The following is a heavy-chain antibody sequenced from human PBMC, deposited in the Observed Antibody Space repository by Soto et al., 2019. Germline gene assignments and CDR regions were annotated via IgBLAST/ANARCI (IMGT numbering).Heavy chain of an antibody. D-gene: IGHD3-3*01. CDR2: IKDDGSAK. CDR3: TIFGVATGFWFEA. Sequence: GGSLRLSCAASGFSFSYYWMRWVRQAPGKGLEWVADIKDDGSAKNYVGSLKGRFTISRDNAKNSLYLQMNDLRVEDTAVYYCTIFGVATGFWFEAWGQGILVTVSS. CDR1: GFSFSYYW. V-gene: IGHV3-7*01. J-gene: IGHJ5*02.